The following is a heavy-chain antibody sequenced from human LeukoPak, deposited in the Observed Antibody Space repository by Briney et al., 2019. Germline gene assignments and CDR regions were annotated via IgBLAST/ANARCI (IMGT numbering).Heavy chain of an antibody. D-gene: IGHD1-26*01. J-gene: IGHJ4*02. CDR3: VREGGEYPSGPFDS. CDR2: IKQDGNEK. Sequence: GGSLRLSCAVSGFTFSSYYMSWVRQAPGKGLEWVADIKQDGNEKYYVDSVKGRFTISRDNAKNSLLLQMNSLRAEDTAVYYCVREGGEYPSGPFDSWGQGALVTVSS. CDR1: GFTFSSYY. V-gene: IGHV3-7*01.